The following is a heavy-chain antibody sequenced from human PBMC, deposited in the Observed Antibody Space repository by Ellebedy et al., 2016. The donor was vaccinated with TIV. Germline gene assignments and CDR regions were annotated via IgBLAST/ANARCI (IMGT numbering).Heavy chain of an antibody. Sequence: AASVKVSCKASGCTFTGYYMHWARQAPGQGLEWMGWINPKSGGTNYAQKFQGWVTMTRDTSINTAYMELSRLRSDDTAVYYCARDVGSYDILTGYDYWGQGTLVIVSS. CDR2: INPKSGGT. D-gene: IGHD3-9*01. V-gene: IGHV1-2*04. CDR3: ARDVGSYDILTGYDY. J-gene: IGHJ4*02. CDR1: GCTFTGYY.